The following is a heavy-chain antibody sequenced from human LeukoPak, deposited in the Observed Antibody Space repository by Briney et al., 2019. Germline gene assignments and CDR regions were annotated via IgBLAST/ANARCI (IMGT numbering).Heavy chain of an antibody. CDR3: ARASDPWLQLT. V-gene: IGHV3-48*03. CDR2: ISGSGSTI. Sequence: PGGSLRLSCAASGFTFSIYEMNWVRQAPGKGLEWVSFISGSGSTIHFADSVKGRFTISRDNAQTSLYLQMNSLRAEDTAVYYCARASDPWLQLTWGQGTLVTVSS. CDR1: GFTFSIYE. D-gene: IGHD5-24*01. J-gene: IGHJ5*02.